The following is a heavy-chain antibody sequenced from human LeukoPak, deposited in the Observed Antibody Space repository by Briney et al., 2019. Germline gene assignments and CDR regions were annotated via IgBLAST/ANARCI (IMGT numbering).Heavy chain of an antibody. Sequence: GGSLRLSCAASGCTFKDYWMCWVRQAPGKGPEWVANINKEGNEVHFVDSVKGRFTVSRDNAKNSLFLQMNSLRVEDTAVYYCATYKNWVAGDVWGQGTTVSVSS. V-gene: IGHV3-7*01. CDR2: INKEGNEV. CDR1: GCTFKDYW. D-gene: IGHD7-27*01. CDR3: ATYKNWVAGDV. J-gene: IGHJ6*02.